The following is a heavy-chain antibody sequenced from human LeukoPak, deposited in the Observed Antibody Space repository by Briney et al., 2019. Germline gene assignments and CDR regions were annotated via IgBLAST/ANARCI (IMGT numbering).Heavy chain of an antibody. Sequence: PGGSLRLSCAVSGFTVSSNYMSWVRQAPGEGLEWVSVIYSGGSTYYADYVKGRFTISRDSARNTLYLQMNRLGAEDTAVYYCAGGQFAVGLSDYWGRGTLVTVSS. CDR3: AGGQFAVGLSDY. CDR2: IYSGGST. D-gene: IGHD3/OR15-3a*01. V-gene: IGHV3-53*01. CDR1: GFTVSSNY. J-gene: IGHJ4*02.